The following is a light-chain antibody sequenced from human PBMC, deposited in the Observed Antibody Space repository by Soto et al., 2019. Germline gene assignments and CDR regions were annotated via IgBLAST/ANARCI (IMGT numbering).Light chain of an antibody. Sequence: EILMTQSPATLSVSPGERATLSCGASQSVSSKVAWYQQRRGQAPRLLIYGASSRATGIPARFSGSGSGTEFTLTISSLQSEDFAVYYCQQDYNLPITFGPGTRLEIK. V-gene: IGKV3-15*01. CDR2: GAS. CDR1: QSVSSK. J-gene: IGKJ5*01. CDR3: QQDYNLPIT.